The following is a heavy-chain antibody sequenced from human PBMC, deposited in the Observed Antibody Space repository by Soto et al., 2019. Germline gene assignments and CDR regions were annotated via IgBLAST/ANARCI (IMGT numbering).Heavy chain of an antibody. V-gene: IGHV4-34*01. CDR2: INHSGST. CDR3: ARVVVVPAARTYYYGMDV. Sequence: QVQLQQWGAGLLKPSETLSLTCAVYGGSFSGYYWSWIRQPQGKGLEWIGEINHSGSTNYNPSLKSRVTISVDTSKNQFSLKLSSVTAADTAVYYCARVVVVPAARTYYYGMDVWGQGTTVTVSS. D-gene: IGHD2-2*01. CDR1: GGSFSGYY. J-gene: IGHJ6*02.